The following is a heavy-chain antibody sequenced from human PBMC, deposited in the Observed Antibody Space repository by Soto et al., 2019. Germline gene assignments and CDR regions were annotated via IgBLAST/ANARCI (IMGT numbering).Heavy chain of an antibody. CDR2: IYYSGST. D-gene: IGHD3-3*01. CDR3: ARLKLNFWSGYSRHPFYYFDY. J-gene: IGHJ4*02. V-gene: IGHV4-39*01. Sequence: QLQLQESGPGLVKPSETLSLTCTVSGGSISSSSYYWGWIRQPPGKGLEWIGSIYYSGSTYYNPSLKSRVTISVDTSKNQFSLKLSSVTAADTAVYYCARLKLNFWSGYSRHPFYYFDYWGQGTLVTVSS. CDR1: GGSISSSSYY.